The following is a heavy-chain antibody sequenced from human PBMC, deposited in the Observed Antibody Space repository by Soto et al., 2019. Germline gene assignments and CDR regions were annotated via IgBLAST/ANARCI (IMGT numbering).Heavy chain of an antibody. CDR3: ARGQWLGLFDD. D-gene: IGHD6-19*01. J-gene: IGHJ4*02. V-gene: IGHV1-3*01. Sequence: ASVTVSCMASGYTFTSYAMHWVRQAPGQRLEWMGWINAGNDNTKYSQKFQGRVTITRDTSASTAYMELSSLRSEDTAVYYCARGQWLGLFDDWGQGTLVTVSS. CDR2: INAGNDNT. CDR1: GYTFTSYA.